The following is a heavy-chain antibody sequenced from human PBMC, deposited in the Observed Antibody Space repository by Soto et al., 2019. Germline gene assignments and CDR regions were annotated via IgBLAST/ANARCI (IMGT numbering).Heavy chain of an antibody. V-gene: IGHV3-7*03. Sequence: EVHLLESGGGLVQPVGSLRRYCAASGFTISSYWMSWVRQAPGKGLEWVANIKQDGSEQYYVDSVNGRFTMSRDDAKISLYRQMNSLRAEYTAVYYCAGDHRDYENAFDIWGQETMVAFSS. CDR3: AGDHRDYENAFDI. J-gene: IGHJ3*02. CDR1: GFTISSYW. CDR2: IKQDGSEQ. D-gene: IGHD4-17*01.